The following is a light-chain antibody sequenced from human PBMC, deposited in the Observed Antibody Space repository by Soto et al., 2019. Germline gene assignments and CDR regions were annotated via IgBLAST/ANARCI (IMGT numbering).Light chain of an antibody. CDR1: QGISSY. Sequence: DIQLTQSPSFLSASVGDRVTITCRASQGISSYLAWYQQKAGKAPKLLIYAASTLQSGVPSRFSGSGSGTEFTPTISSLQPEDFAAYYCQQLNSYPPYTFGQGTKLEIK. CDR3: QQLNSYPPYT. J-gene: IGKJ2*01. CDR2: AAS. V-gene: IGKV1-9*01.